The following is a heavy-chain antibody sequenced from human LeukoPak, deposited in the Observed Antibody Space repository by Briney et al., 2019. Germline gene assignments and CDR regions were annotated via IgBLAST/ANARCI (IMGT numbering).Heavy chain of an antibody. J-gene: IGHJ5*02. CDR2: ISYDGSNK. D-gene: IGHD3-16*01. CDR3: ARDYADAFDP. CDR1: GFTFSSYA. V-gene: IGHV3-30*04. Sequence: GGSLRLSCAASGFTFSSYAMHWVRQAPGKGLEWVAVISYDGSNKYYADSVKGRFTISRDNSKNTLYLQMNSLRAEDTAVYYCARDYADAFDPWGQGTLVTVSS.